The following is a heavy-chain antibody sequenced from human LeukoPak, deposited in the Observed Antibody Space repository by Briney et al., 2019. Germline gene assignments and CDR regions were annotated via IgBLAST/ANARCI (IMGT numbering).Heavy chain of an antibody. V-gene: IGHV3-21*01. CDR2: ITSGSSYR. CDR1: GFTFSSYN. J-gene: IGHJ4*02. CDR3: ARESRYYDFWSGYTYYFDY. Sequence: GGSLRLSCAASGFTFSSYNMNWVRQAPGKGLEWVSSITSGSSYRFYADSVKGRFTISRDNSKNTLYLQMNSLRAEDTAVYYCARESRYYDFWSGYTYYFDYWGQGTLVTVSS. D-gene: IGHD3-3*01.